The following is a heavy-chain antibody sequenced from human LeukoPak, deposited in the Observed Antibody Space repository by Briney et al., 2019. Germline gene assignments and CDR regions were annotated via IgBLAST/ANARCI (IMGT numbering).Heavy chain of an antibody. CDR2: ISYDGSNK. CDR1: GFTFSSYA. V-gene: IGHV3-30-3*01. Sequence: PGGSLRLSCAASGFTFSSYAMHWVRQAPGKGLEWVAVISYDGSNKYYADSVKGRFTISRDNSKNTLYLQMNSLRAEDTAVYYCARGRWLWSAAGDAFDIRGQGTMVTVSS. CDR3: ARGRWLWSAAGDAFDI. D-gene: IGHD6-13*01. J-gene: IGHJ3*02.